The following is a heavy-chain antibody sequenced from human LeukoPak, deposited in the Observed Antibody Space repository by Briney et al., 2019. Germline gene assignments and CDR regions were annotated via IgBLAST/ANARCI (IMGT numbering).Heavy chain of an antibody. CDR3: ARGPLYSGYDSAWFVYYYYYMDV. V-gene: IGHV1-46*01. Sequence: GASVKVSCKASGYTFISYYMHWVRQAPGQGLEWMGIINPSGGSTSYAQKFQGRVTMTRNTSISTAYMELSSLRSEDTAVYYCARGPLYSGYDSAWFVYYYYYMDVWGKGTTVTISS. CDR2: INPSGGST. D-gene: IGHD5-12*01. CDR1: GYTFISYY. J-gene: IGHJ6*03.